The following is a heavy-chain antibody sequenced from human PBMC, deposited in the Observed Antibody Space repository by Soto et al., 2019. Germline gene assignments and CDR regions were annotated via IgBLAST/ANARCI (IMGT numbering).Heavy chain of an antibody. CDR2: FRGDGTGA. J-gene: IGHJ4*02. Sequence: PGGSLRLSCAASGFTFSSYAMSWVRQAPGKGLEWVSAFRGDGTGAHYADSVKGRFTISRDNSKNTLYLQMNSLRAEDTAVYYCAKNPGYYYDSTGYHFDYWGQGTLVTVS. CDR3: AKNPGYYYDSTGYHFDY. V-gene: IGHV3-23*01. D-gene: IGHD3-22*01. CDR1: GFTFSSYA.